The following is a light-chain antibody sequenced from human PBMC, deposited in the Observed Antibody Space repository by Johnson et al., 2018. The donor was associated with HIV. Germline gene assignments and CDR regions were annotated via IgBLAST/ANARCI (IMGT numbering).Light chain of an antibody. CDR1: SSNIGNNY. CDR2: ENT. V-gene: IGLV1-51*02. J-gene: IGLJ1*01. CDR3: GTWDYSLSGYV. Sequence: QSVLTQPPSVSAAPGQKVTISCSGSSSNIGNNYVSWYQQLPGTAPKLLIYENTKRPSGIPDRFSGSKSGTSATLGITGLQTGDEADYYCGTWDYSLSGYVFGSGTKVTVL.